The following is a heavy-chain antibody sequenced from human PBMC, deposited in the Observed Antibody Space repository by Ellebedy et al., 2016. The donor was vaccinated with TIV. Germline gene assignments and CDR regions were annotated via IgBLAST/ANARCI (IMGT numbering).Heavy chain of an antibody. CDR1: GGTFSSYT. CDR3: ARDSSGYYYTVGAFDI. D-gene: IGHD3-22*01. Sequence: AASVKVSCKASGGTFSSYTISWVRQAPGQGLEWMGGIIPIVATANYAQKFQGRVTITADESTSTAYMELTSLRSEDTAVYYCARDSSGYYYTVGAFDIWGQGTMVTVSS. J-gene: IGHJ3*02. V-gene: IGHV1-69*13. CDR2: IIPIVATA.